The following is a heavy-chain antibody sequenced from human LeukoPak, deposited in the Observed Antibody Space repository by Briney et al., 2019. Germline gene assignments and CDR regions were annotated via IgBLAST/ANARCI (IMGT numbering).Heavy chain of an antibody. CDR1: DDSITIYY. Sequence: SETLSLTCSVSDDSITIYYWTWIRQPPGKGLEWIGYIDHTGTTNYNPSLNSRVTISRDTSKNHFSLQLSSVTAADTAVYFCARVRESGGYGSGSYYRRWAYYFDYWGQGTLVTVSS. J-gene: IGHJ4*02. V-gene: IGHV4-59*01. CDR2: IDHTGTT. D-gene: IGHD3-10*01. CDR3: ARVRESGGYGSGSYYRRWAYYFDY.